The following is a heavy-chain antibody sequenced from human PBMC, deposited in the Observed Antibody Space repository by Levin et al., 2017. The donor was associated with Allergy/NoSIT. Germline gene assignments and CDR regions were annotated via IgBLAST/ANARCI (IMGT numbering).Heavy chain of an antibody. D-gene: IGHD6-13*01. CDR3: GRGNRGIDY. V-gene: IGHV4-30-4*01. CDR1: GGSLSSGDYY. Sequence: SETLSLTCTVSGGSLSSGDYYWTWIRQPPGKGLEWIGYIYHTGATYYNPSLMSRLSMSVDTSKNQFSLKLISVTGADTAVYYCGRGNRGIDYWGQGTLVTVAS. J-gene: IGHJ4*02. CDR2: IYHTGAT.